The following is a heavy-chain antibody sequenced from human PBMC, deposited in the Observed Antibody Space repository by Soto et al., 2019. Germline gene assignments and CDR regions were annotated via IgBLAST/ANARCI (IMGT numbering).Heavy chain of an antibody. V-gene: IGHV1-18*01. CDR3: ARGRYGDY. D-gene: IGHD1-1*01. Sequence: QVHLVQYGAEVKKPGASVKVSCKGSGYACTTYAITWVRQAPGQGLEWMGWISAHNGNTNYAQKLQGRVTVTRDTSTSTAYMELRSLRSDDTAMYYCARGRYGDYWGQGALVTVSS. J-gene: IGHJ4*02. CDR2: ISAHNGNT. CDR1: GYACTTYA.